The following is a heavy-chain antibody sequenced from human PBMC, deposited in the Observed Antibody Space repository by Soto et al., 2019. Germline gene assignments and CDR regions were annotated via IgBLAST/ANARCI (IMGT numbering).Heavy chain of an antibody. CDR1: GFTFSRYW. CDR2: IKQDGIEE. V-gene: IGHV3-7*01. D-gene: IGHD6-13*01. CDR3: ARIAASGRGWDV. J-gene: IGHJ6*02. Sequence: EVQMVESGGGLVQPGGSLRLSCVDSGFTFSRYWMSWGRQAPVKGLEWVGNIKQDGIEESYVDSVKGRFTISRDHAQNSIYLQMNSLRAEDTAVYYCARIAASGRGWDVWGQGTTVVVSS.